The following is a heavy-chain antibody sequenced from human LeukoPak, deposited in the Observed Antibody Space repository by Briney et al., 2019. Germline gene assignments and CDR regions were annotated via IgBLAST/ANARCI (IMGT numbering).Heavy chain of an antibody. CDR3: ARDLSLDY. CDR2: IYYSGST. Sequence: SETLSLTCTVSGGPISSYYWSWIRQPPGKGLEWIGYIYYSGSTNYNPSLKSRVTISVDTSKNQFSLKLSPVTAADTAVYYCARDLSLDYWGQGTLVTVSS. V-gene: IGHV4-59*01. CDR1: GGPISSYY. J-gene: IGHJ4*02.